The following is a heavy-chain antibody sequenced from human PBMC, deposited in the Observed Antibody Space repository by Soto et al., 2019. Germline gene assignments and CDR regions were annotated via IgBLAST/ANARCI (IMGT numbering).Heavy chain of an antibody. CDR3: ARSGYSGYDYFDY. V-gene: IGHV3-7*01. J-gene: IGHJ4*02. CDR1: GFTFSSYW. D-gene: IGHD5-12*01. Sequence: EVQLVESGGGLVQPGGSLRLSCAASGFTFSSYWMSWVRQAPGKGLEWVANIKQDGSEKYYVDSVKGRFTISRDNAKNSLYLQMNSLRAEDTAVYYCARSGYSGYDYFDYWGQGTLVTVSS. CDR2: IKQDGSEK.